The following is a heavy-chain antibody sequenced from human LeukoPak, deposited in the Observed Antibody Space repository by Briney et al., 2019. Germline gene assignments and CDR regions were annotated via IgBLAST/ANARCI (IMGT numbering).Heavy chain of an antibody. D-gene: IGHD2-15*01. CDR2: ISYDGSNK. CDR1: GFTFSSYA. J-gene: IGHJ4*02. CDR3: ARGIESRYYFDY. V-gene: IGHV3-30*04. Sequence: PGRSLRLSCAASGFTFSSYAMHWVRQAPGKGLEWVAVISYDGSNKYCADSVKGRFTISRDNSKNTLYLQMNSLRAEDTAVYYCARGIESRYYFDYWGQGTLVTVSS.